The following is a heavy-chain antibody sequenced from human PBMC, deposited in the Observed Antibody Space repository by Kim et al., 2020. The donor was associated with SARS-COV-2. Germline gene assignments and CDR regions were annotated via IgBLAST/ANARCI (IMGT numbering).Heavy chain of an antibody. CDR3: ARDQDDYDNGMDV. V-gene: IGHV3-21*01. Sequence: ADSGKGRFTISRDNAKNSLYLQMNSLRAEDTAVYYCARDQDDYDNGMDVWGQGTTVTVSS. J-gene: IGHJ6*02. D-gene: IGHD2-15*01.